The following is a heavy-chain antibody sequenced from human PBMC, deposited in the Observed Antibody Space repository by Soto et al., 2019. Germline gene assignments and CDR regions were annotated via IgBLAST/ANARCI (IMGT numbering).Heavy chain of an antibody. CDR2: IKQDGSEK. J-gene: IGHJ6*03. CDR3: AREVEMQLSPGSYYYYYMDV. V-gene: IGHV3-7*05. Sequence: GGSLRLSCAASGFTFSSYWMSWVRQAPGKGLEWVANIKQDGSEKYYVDSVKGRFTISRDNAKNSLYLQMNSLRAEDTAVYYCAREVEMQLSPGSYYYYYMDVWGKGTTVTVSS. D-gene: IGHD6-13*01. CDR1: GFTFSSYW.